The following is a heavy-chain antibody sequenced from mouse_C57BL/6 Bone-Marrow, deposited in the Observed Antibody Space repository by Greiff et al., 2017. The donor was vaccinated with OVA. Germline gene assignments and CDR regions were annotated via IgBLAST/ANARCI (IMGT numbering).Heavy chain of an antibody. CDR3: ANSTMIPYWYFDV. D-gene: IGHD2-4*01. J-gene: IGHJ1*03. V-gene: IGHV1-81*01. CDR1: GYTFTSYG. Sequence: QVQLQQSGAELARPGASVKLSCKASGYTFTSYGISWVKQRTGQGLEWIGEIYPRSGNTYYNEKFKGKATLTAGKSSSTAYMELRSLTSEDSAVYFCANSTMIPYWYFDVWGTGTTVTVSS. CDR2: IYPRSGNT.